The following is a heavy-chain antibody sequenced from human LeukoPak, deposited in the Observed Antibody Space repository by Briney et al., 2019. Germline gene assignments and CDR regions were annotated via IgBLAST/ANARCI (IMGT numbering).Heavy chain of an antibody. Sequence: GGSLRPSCAASGFTFSSYEMNWVRQAPGKGLEWVSYISSSGSTIYYADSVKGRFTISRDNARNSLYLQMNSLRAEDTAVYYCARLFGGVTTFDYWGQGALVTVSS. D-gene: IGHD2-8*02. CDR1: GFTFSSYE. V-gene: IGHV3-48*03. CDR2: ISSSGSTI. J-gene: IGHJ4*02. CDR3: ARLFGGVTTFDY.